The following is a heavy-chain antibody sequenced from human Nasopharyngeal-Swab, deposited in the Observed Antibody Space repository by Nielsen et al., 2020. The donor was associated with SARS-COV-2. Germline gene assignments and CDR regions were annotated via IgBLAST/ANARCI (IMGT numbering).Heavy chain of an antibody. Sequence: SVKVSCKASGGSFSTYAFSWVRQAPGQGLEWMGGIIPSFSRGNYAQKFQDRVTITADEATSTAYMELSSLRSEDTAVYYCARDAHGGSWVFDYWGQGTLVTVSS. V-gene: IGHV1-69*13. CDR1: GGSFSTYA. CDR2: IIPSFSRG. CDR3: ARDAHGGSWVFDY. D-gene: IGHD2-15*01. J-gene: IGHJ4*02.